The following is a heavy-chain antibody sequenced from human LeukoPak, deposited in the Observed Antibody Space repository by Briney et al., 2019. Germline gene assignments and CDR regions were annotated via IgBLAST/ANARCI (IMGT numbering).Heavy chain of an antibody. CDR1: GFTFGDYA. Sequence: GGSLRLSCTASGFTFGDYAMSWVRQAPGKGLEWVGFIRSKAYGGTTEYAASVKGRFTISRDDSKSIAYLQMNSLKPEDTAVYYCTRSNVLRYLGPPNWFDPWGQGTLVTVSS. CDR3: TRSNVLRYLGPPNWFDP. J-gene: IGHJ5*02. V-gene: IGHV3-49*04. CDR2: IRSKAYGGTT. D-gene: IGHD3-9*01.